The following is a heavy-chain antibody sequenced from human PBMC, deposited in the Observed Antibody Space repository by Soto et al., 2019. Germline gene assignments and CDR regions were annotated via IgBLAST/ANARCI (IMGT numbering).Heavy chain of an antibody. CDR3: ARHRGTGSPQNYFDY. CDR1: GGSISSSSYY. J-gene: IGHJ4*02. V-gene: IGHV4-39*01. CDR2: IYYSGST. Sequence: PSETLSLTCTVSGGSISSSSYYWGWIRQPPGKGLEWIGSIYYSGSTYYNPSLKSRVTISVDTSKNQFSLKLSSVTAADTAVYYCARHRGTGSPQNYFDYWGQGTLVTVPS. D-gene: IGHD3-10*01.